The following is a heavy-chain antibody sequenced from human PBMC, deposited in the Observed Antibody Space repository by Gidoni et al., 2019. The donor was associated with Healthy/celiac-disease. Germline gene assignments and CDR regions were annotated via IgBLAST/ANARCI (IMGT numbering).Heavy chain of an antibody. J-gene: IGHJ6*02. D-gene: IGHD2-2*01. CDR2: IKSKTDGGTT. CDR3: TTALVPAASGWVYYYYGMDV. Sequence: EVQLVEPGGGLVKPGGSLRLSCAASGFTFSNAWMSWFRQAPGKGLEWVGRIKSKTDGGTTDYAAPVKGRFTISRDDSKNTLYLKMNSLKTEDTAVYYCTTALVPAASGWVYYYYGMDVWGQGTTVTVSS. CDR1: GFTFSNAW. V-gene: IGHV3-15*01.